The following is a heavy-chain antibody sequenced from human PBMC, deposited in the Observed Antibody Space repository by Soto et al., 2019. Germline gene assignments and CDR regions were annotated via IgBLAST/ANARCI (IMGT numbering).Heavy chain of an antibody. Sequence: QVQLQESGPGLVKPSQTLSLSCTVSGDSISRGGYYWNWIRQHPRKGLEWIGYIYHSGSTNYNPSRKSRVTISVDTSKNQLSLDLTNVTAADTAVYYCVRDGAGASGLGWFGPWGQGILVTVSS. V-gene: IGHV4-31*03. J-gene: IGHJ5*02. CDR2: IYHSGST. CDR1: GDSISRGGYY. D-gene: IGHD3-10*01. CDR3: VRDGAGASGLGWFGP.